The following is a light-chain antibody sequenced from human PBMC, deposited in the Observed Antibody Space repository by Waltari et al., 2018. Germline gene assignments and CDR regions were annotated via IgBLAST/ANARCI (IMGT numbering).Light chain of an antibody. CDR1: SSDVGGYNF. J-gene: IGLJ2*01. CDR2: DVT. CDR3: SSYTSSISVV. V-gene: IGLV2-14*03. Sequence: QSALTQPASVSGSPGQSITISYTGTSSDVGGYNFVSWYQQHPGKAPKLMVYDVTNRPSGVYNRFSGSKSGNTASLTISGLQAEDEADYYCSSYTSSISVVFGGGTKLTVL.